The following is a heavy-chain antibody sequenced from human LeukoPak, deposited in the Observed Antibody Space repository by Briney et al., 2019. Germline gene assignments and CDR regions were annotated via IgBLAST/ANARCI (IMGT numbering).Heavy chain of an antibody. J-gene: IGHJ4*02. V-gene: IGHV3-30-3*01. Sequence: GRSLRLSCAASGFTFSSYGMHWVRQAPGKGLEWVAVISYDGSNKYYVDSVKGRFTISRDNSKNTLYLQMNSLRAEDTAVYYCARVYCSSTSCHEPFDYWGQGTLVTVSS. CDR3: ARVYCSSTSCHEPFDY. CDR1: GFTFSSYG. CDR2: ISYDGSNK. D-gene: IGHD2-2*01.